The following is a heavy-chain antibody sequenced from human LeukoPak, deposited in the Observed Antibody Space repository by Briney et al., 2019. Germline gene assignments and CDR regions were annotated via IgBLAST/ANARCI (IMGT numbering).Heavy chain of an antibody. V-gene: IGHV5-51*01. CDR3: ARLYGSGSYPPYYYYYGMDV. J-gene: IGHJ6*02. Sequence: ESLKISCKGSGCSFTSYWIGWVRQMPGKGLEWMGIIYPRDSDTRYSPSFQGQVTISADKSISTAYLQWSSLKASDTAMYYCARLYGSGSYPPYYYYYGMDVWGQGTTVTVSS. CDR2: IYPRDSDT. CDR1: GCSFTSYW. D-gene: IGHD3-10*01.